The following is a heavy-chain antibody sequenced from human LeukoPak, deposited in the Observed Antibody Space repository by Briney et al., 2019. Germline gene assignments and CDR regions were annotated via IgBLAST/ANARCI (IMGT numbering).Heavy chain of an antibody. CDR2: IYYSGSP. D-gene: IGHD3-9*01. J-gene: IGHJ6*03. Sequence: SETLSLTCTVPGGSISSSSYYWGWIRQPPGKGLEWIGSIYYSGSPYYNPSLKSRVTISVDTSKKQFSLKLSSVTAADTAVYYCARGVARKGLRYFDFLKAYYYMDVWGKGTTVTVSS. V-gene: IGHV4-39*01. CDR3: ARGVARKGLRYFDFLKAYYYMDV. CDR1: GGSISSSSYY.